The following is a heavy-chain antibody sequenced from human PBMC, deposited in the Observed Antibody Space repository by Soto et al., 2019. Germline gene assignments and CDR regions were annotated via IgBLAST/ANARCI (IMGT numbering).Heavy chain of an antibody. CDR1: GDSISTVDYF. V-gene: IGHV4-30-4*01. Sequence: SETLSLTCPVSGDSISTVDYFWAWIRQPPGQALEYIGYIYKSTTTYYNPSFESRVAISLDTSKSQFSLTVTSVTAADTAVYFCARGRYCLTGRCFPNWFDSWGQGTLVTVSS. CDR2: IYKSTTT. CDR3: ARGRYCLTGRCFPNWFDS. D-gene: IGHD2-15*01. J-gene: IGHJ5*01.